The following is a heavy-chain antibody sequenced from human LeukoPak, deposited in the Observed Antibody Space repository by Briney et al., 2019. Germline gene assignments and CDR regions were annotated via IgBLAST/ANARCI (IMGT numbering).Heavy chain of an antibody. CDR2: IIPIFGTA. J-gene: IGHJ4*02. CDR1: GGSFNRYA. V-gene: IGHV1-69*13. CDR3: AIVAVAGNFDY. D-gene: IGHD6-19*01. Sequence: SVKVSCKASGGSFNRYAISWVRQAPGQGLEWMGGIIPIFGTANYAQKFQGRVTITAAESTRTAYMELRTLRSEDTAIYYCAIVAVAGNFDYWGQGTLVTVSS.